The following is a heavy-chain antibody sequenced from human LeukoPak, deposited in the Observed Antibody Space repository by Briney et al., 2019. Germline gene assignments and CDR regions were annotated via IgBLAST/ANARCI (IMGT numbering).Heavy chain of an antibody. CDR3: ATFRWGIGFEY. J-gene: IGHJ4*02. CDR1: GGSFNGYY. V-gene: IGHV4-34*01. CDR2: IDHSGGT. Sequence: SETLSLTCAVYGGSFNGYYWTYIRQPPGKGPEWIGEIDHSGGTNYNPSLKSRVTISVDTSRNQFSLRLNSVTAADTAVYYCATFRWGIGFEYWGPGTLVTVSS. D-gene: IGHD3-16*01.